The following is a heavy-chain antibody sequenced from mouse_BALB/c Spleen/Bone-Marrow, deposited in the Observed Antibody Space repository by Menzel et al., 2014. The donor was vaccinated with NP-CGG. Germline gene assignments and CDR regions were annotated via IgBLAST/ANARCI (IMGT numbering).Heavy chain of an antibody. CDR1: GFTFSSYT. J-gene: IGHJ4*01. CDR2: ITGGGGYT. D-gene: IGHD2-3*01. V-gene: IGHV5-6-4*01. CDR3: TRDLYDGYSYYAMDY. Sequence: EVKVVDSGGGLVKPGGSLKLSCAASGFTFSSYTMSWVRQTPEKRLEWVATITGGGGYTYYPDSVKGRFTISRDNAKSTLYLQMSSLKSEDTAMYYCTRDLYDGYSYYAMDYWGRGTSVTVSS.